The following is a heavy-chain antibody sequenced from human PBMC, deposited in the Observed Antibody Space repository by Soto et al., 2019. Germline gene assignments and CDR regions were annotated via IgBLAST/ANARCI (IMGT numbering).Heavy chain of an antibody. CDR3: ARDRRITMIEGDYYYYGMDV. D-gene: IGHD3-22*01. V-gene: IGHV4-31*03. CDR1: GGSISSGGYY. Sequence: QVQLQESGPGLVKPSQTLSLTCTVSGGSISSGGYYWSWIRQHPGKGLEWIGYIYYSGSTYYNPSLKRRVTRSVDTSKNQFSLKLSAVTAADTAVYYCARDRRITMIEGDYYYYGMDVWGQGTTVTVSS. CDR2: IYYSGST. J-gene: IGHJ6*02.